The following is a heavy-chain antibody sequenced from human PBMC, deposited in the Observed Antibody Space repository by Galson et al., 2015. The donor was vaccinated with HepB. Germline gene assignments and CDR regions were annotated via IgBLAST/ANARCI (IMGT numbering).Heavy chain of an antibody. J-gene: IGHJ4*02. CDR3: AKDSGSGWYPAY. CDR2: ISYDGNDQ. V-gene: IGHV3-30*18. Sequence: SLRLSCATSGFTFSSYGIHWVRQAPGKGLEWVAVISYDGNDQYYADLVEGRFTISKDNSKKTLYLQMNSLRSEDTAVYYCAKDSGSGWYPAYWGQGTLVTVSP. CDR1: GFTFSSYG. D-gene: IGHD6-19*01.